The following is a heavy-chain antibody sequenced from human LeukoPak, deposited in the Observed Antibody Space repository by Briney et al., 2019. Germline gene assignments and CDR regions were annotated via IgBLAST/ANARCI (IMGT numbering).Heavy chain of an antibody. V-gene: IGHV3-11*04. CDR1: GFTFSDYY. J-gene: IGHJ4*02. CDR2: ISSGTTTI. Sequence: SGGSLRLSCAASGFTFSDYYMTWIRQAPGKGLECVSYISSGTTTIYYADSVKGRFTISRDNAKNSLYLQMNSLSAEDTAVYYCARGKDYFDYWGQGTLVTVSS. CDR3: ARGKDYFDY.